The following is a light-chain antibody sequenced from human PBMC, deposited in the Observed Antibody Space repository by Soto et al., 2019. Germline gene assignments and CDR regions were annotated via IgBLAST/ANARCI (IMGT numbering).Light chain of an antibody. CDR1: QSVSSN. CDR3: QQYNSWPRT. V-gene: IGKV3-15*01. CDR2: GAS. Sequence: EIVMTQSPATLSVSPGERATLSCRASQSVSSNLAWYQQKPGQAPSLLIYGASTRATGIPARFSGSGSGTEFTLTISSLQSEDFAVYYCQQYNSWPRTFGQGTRWISN. J-gene: IGKJ1*01.